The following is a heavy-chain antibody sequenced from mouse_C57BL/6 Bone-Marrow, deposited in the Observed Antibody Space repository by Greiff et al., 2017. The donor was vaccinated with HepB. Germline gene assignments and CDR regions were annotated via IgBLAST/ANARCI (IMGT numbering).Heavy chain of an antibody. Sequence: LVESGAELARPGASVKLSCKASGYTFTSYGISWVKQRTGQGLEWIGEIYPRSGNTYYNEKFKGKATLTADKSSSTAYMELRSLTSEDSAVYFCARPFYGNTYAMDYWGQGTSVTVSS. CDR2: IYPRSGNT. V-gene: IGHV1-81*01. CDR1: GYTFTSYG. D-gene: IGHD2-1*01. CDR3: ARPFYGNTYAMDY. J-gene: IGHJ4*01.